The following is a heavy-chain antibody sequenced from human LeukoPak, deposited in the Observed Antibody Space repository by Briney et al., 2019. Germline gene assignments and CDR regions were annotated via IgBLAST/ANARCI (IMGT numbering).Heavy chain of an antibody. J-gene: IGHJ6*03. V-gene: IGHV4-59*01. CDR3: ARGKDSNYSYYYYYYYMDV. CDR1: GGSISSYY. D-gene: IGHD4-11*01. CDR2: ISYSGST. Sequence: SETLSLTCTVSGGSISSYYWSWIRQPPGKGLGWIGYISYSGSTNYNPSLKSRVTISVDTSKNQFSLKLSSVTAADTAVYYCARGKDSNYSYYYYYYYMDVWGKGTTVTVSS.